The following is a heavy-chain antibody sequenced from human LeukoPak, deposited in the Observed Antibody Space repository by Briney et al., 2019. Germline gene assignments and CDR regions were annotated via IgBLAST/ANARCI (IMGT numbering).Heavy chain of an antibody. CDR1: GFTFGDYA. CDR3: TRDVAPHYYSFHMDV. J-gene: IGHJ6*03. V-gene: IGHV3-49*04. CDR2: IRSKAYGGTT. Sequence: GGSLRLSCTPSGFTFGDYAMSWVRQAPGKGLEWVGFIRSKAYGGTTEYAASVRGRFTISRDDSNNIAYLQMNSLKTEDTAVYYCTRDVAPHYYSFHMDVWGTGTTVTVSS.